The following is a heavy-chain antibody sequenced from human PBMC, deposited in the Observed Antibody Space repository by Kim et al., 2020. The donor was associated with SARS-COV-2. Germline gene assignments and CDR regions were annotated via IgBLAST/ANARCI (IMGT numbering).Heavy chain of an antibody. V-gene: IGHV4-39*01. CDR3: ASWEWELRGY. CDR1: SGSISSSSYY. CDR2: IYYSGST. J-gene: IGHJ4*02. D-gene: IGHD1-26*01. Sequence: SETLSLTCTVSSGSISSSSYYWGWIRQPPGKGLEWIGSIYYSGSTYYNPSLKSRVTIYVDTSKNQFSLKLSSVTAADTAVYYCASWEWELRGYWGQGTLVTVSS.